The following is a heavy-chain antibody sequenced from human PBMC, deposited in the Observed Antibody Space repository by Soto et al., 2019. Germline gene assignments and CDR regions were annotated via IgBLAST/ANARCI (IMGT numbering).Heavy chain of an antibody. V-gene: IGHV1-69*01. D-gene: IGHD2-15*01. CDR2: IIPIFGTA. Sequence: QVQLVQSGAEVKKPGSSVKVSCKSSGGTFSSYAISWVRQAPGQGLERMGGIIPIFGTANYAQKFQGRVTITADESTSTAYMELSSLRSEDTAVYYCARDQGCSGGSCYYYFDYWGQGTLVTVSS. J-gene: IGHJ4*02. CDR3: ARDQGCSGGSCYYYFDY. CDR1: GGTFSSYA.